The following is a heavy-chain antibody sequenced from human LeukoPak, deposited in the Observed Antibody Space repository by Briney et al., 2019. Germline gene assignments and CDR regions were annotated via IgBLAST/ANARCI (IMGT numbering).Heavy chain of an antibody. CDR1: GGSISSYY. J-gene: IGHJ4*02. Sequence: MPSETLSLTCTVSGGSISSYYWSWIRQPPGKRLEWIGEINHSGSTNYNPSLKSRVTISVDTSKNQFSLKLSSVTAADTAVYYCARVHNRVDYWGQGTLVTVSS. V-gene: IGHV4-34*01. D-gene: IGHD1-1*01. CDR2: INHSGST. CDR3: ARVHNRVDY.